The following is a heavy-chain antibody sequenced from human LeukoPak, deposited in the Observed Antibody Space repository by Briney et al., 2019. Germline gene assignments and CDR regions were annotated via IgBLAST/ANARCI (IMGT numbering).Heavy chain of an antibody. D-gene: IGHD3-10*01. Sequence: GGSLRLSCVVSGVTLSNYGMSWVRQAPGKGLEWVSGISERGGSTNYADSVKGRFIISRDTSKNTVYLQMNSLRVEDTAVYFCAKRGVVIRAVIIIGFHKEAYYFDYWGQGILVTVSS. CDR1: GVTLSNYG. CDR2: ISERGGST. V-gene: IGHV3-23*01. J-gene: IGHJ4*02. CDR3: AKRGVVIRAVIIIGFHKEAYYFDY.